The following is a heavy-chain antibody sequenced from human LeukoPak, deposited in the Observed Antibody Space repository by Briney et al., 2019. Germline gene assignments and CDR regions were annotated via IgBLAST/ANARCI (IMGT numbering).Heavy chain of an antibody. Sequence: PSETLSLTCAVYGGSFSGYYWSWIRQPPGKGLEWIGEINHSGSTNYNPSLKSRVTISVDTSKNQFSLKRSSVTAADTAVYYCARGGGIVVVPAAMGYAFDIWGQGTMVTVSS. CDR2: INHSGST. CDR1: GGSFSGYY. V-gene: IGHV4-34*01. D-gene: IGHD2-2*01. CDR3: ARGGGIVVVPAAMGYAFDI. J-gene: IGHJ3*02.